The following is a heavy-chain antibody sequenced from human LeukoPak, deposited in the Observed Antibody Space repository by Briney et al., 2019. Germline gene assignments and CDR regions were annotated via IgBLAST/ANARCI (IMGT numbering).Heavy chain of an antibody. V-gene: IGHV4-59*12. J-gene: IGHJ4*02. Sequence: PSETLSPTCTVSGGXISGYYCNWIRQPPGKGLEWIGHIHYSGSTNYNPSLRSRVTILVDTSKNQFSLELTSVTAADTAVYYCARLGFCSGGRCLNDYWGQGTLVTVSS. CDR2: IHYSGST. CDR1: GGXISGYY. D-gene: IGHD2-15*01. CDR3: ARLGFCSGGRCLNDY.